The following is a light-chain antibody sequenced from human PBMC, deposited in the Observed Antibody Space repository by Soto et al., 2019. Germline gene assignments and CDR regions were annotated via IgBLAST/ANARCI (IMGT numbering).Light chain of an antibody. V-gene: IGKV1-39*01. J-gene: IGKJ1*01. CDR1: KSSNSY. CDR3: QQSYTTPRT. CDR2: AAS. Sequence: DIQMAHSPSSLSASIVARVTITCLASKSSNSYLNWYQQRPGKAPNLLIYAASSLQSGVPSRFSGSGSGTDFSLTISSLQPEDFAIYYCQQSYTTPRTFGQGTKVDIK.